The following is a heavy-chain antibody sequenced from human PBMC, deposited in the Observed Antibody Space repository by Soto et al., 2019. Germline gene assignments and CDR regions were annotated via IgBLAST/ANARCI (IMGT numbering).Heavy chain of an antibody. CDR1: GGSFSGYY. Sequence: LSLTCAVYGGSFSGYYWSWIRQPPGKGLEWIGEINHSGSTNYNPSLKSRVTISVDTSKNQFSLKLSSVTAADTAVYYCARDYYDSSGFDYWGQGTLVTVSS. CDR3: ARDYYDSSGFDY. J-gene: IGHJ4*02. D-gene: IGHD3-22*01. CDR2: INHSGST. V-gene: IGHV4-34*01.